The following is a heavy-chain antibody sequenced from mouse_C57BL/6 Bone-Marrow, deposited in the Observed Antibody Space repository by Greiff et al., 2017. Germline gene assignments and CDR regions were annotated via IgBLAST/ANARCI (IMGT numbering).Heavy chain of an antibody. V-gene: IGHV1-74*01. CDR1: GYTFTSYW. CDR2: IPPSDSET. D-gene: IGHD1-1*01. CDR3: ATTVVPHWYFDV. J-gene: IGHJ1*03. Sequence: QVQLQQPGAELVKPGASVKVSCKASGYTFTSYWMHWVKQRPGQGLEWIGRIPPSDSETNYNQKFKGKATLTVDKSSSTAYMQLSSLTSEDSAVYYCATTVVPHWYFDVWGTGTTVTVSS.